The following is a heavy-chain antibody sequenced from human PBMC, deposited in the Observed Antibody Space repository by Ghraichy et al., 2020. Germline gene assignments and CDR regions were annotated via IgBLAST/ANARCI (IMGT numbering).Heavy chain of an antibody. J-gene: IGHJ4*02. V-gene: IGHV3-23*01. CDR1: GFTFSSFA. CDR2: ISGSGGGT. Sequence: GALRLSCAASGFTFSSFAMSWVRQAPGKGLEWVSGISGSGGGTYYADSVRGRFTISRGNSKNTLYLQMNSLRVEDTALYYCARSYYYDSSGYYNYFDYWGQGTLVTVSS. CDR3: ARSYYYDSSGYYNYFDY. D-gene: IGHD3-22*01.